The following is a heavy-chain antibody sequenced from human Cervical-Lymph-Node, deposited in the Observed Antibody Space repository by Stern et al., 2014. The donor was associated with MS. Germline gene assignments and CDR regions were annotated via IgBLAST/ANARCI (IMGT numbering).Heavy chain of an antibody. CDR1: GYTFTDYG. Sequence: QVQLVQSGGGVKKPGASVKVSCKTSGYTFTDYGVTWVRLAPGQGLEWMGLISGHNGVTNDARKFQDRVTITTDTSTNTAYLELRSLRADDTAIYYCARDRANYGVFDYWGQGSRVTVSA. CDR3: ARDRANYGVFDY. V-gene: IGHV1-18*01. J-gene: IGHJ4*02. D-gene: IGHD4-17*01. CDR2: ISGHNGVT.